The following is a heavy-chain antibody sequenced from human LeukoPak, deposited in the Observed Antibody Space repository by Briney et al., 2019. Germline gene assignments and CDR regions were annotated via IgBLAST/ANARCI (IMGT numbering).Heavy chain of an antibody. Sequence: SETLSLTCTVSGGSISNYHWSWIRQPAGKGLEWIGQIHTSGSTNYNPPLKSRVTMSIDTTEDQVSLTIRSVTAADTAFYYCARRDISSGWSFDYWGQGTPVTVSS. D-gene: IGHD6-19*01. V-gene: IGHV4-4*07. J-gene: IGHJ4*02. CDR2: IHTSGST. CDR1: GGSISNYH. CDR3: ARRDISSGWSFDY.